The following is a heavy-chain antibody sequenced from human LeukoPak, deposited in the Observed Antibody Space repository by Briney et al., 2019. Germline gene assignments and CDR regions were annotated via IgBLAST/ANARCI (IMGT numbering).Heavy chain of an antibody. CDR2: IHYNGNT. D-gene: IGHD3-3*01. CDR3: ARAGRGGEWFLTDYFDY. V-gene: IGHV4-31*11. J-gene: IGHJ4*02. Sequence: SQTLSLTCAVSGYSIRSGGYYWTWIRQRPEKGLEWIASIHYNGNTYYRPSLKSRVKISLDTFNNHFSLKLSSVTAADTAVYYCARAGRGGEWFLTDYFDYWGQGTPVTVSS. CDR1: GYSIRSGGYY.